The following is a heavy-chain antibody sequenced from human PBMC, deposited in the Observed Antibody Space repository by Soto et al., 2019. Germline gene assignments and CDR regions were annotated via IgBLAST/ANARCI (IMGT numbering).Heavy chain of an antibody. D-gene: IGHD3-3*01. Sequence: PGGSLRLSCAASGFTFNSYGMHWVRQAPGKGLEWVSVISYDGGNKYYADSVKGRFTISRDNSKNTLYLQMNSLRVEDTAVYYCAKDSQRGGFLEWLLNWFDPWGQGT. J-gene: IGHJ5*02. CDR3: AKDSQRGGFLEWLLNWFDP. CDR1: GFTFNSYG. V-gene: IGHV3-30*18. CDR2: ISYDGGNK.